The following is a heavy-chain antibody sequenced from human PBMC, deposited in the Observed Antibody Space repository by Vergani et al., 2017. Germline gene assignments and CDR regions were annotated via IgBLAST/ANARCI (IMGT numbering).Heavy chain of an antibody. CDR2: IQFDGSNQ. Sequence: QVQLVESGGGVVQRGGSLRVSCATSGFTLSNYDMQWIRQGPGKGLEFVAFIQFDGSNQYYADSVKGRFTLSRDFSKNTLYLQMNSLRTDDTATYYCAKHFSGWGIDYWGQGTQVIVSS. CDR3: AKHFSGWGIDY. V-gene: IGHV3-30*02. D-gene: IGHD6-19*01. J-gene: IGHJ4*02. CDR1: GFTLSNYD.